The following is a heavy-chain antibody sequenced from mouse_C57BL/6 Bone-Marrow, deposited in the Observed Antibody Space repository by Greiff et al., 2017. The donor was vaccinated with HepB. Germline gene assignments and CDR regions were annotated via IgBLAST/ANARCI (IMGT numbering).Heavy chain of an antibody. D-gene: IGHD1-1*01. J-gene: IGHJ2*01. Sequence: VQLQQSGAELVRPGASVKLSCTASGFNIKDDYMHWVKQRPEQGLEWIGWIDPENGDTEYASKFQGKATITADTSSNTAYLQLSSLTSEDTAVYYCTTGHYYGSSGYWGQGTTLTVS. CDR3: TTGHYYGSSGY. CDR2: IDPENGDT. CDR1: GFNIKDDY. V-gene: IGHV14-4*01.